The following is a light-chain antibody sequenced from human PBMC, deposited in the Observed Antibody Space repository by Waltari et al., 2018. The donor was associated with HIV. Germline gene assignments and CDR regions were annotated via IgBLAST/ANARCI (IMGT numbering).Light chain of an antibody. CDR3: SAYAGSNNWV. Sequence: QSALTQPPSASGSPGRSVTISCSGTNSDVVGYNYVPWYQQYPGKAPKLMIYEATKRPSGVPDRFSGSKSDNPASLTVSGLQAEDEADYYCSAYAGSNNWVFGGGTKLTVL. V-gene: IGLV2-8*01. CDR1: NSDVVGYNY. CDR2: EAT. J-gene: IGLJ3*02.